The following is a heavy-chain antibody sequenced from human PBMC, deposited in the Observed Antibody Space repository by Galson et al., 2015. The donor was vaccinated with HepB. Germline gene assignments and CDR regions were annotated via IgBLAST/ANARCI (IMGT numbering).Heavy chain of an antibody. Sequence: TLSLTCAVSGGSISSGGYSWSWIRQPPGKGLEWIGYIYYSGSTYYNPSLKSRVTISVDTSKNQFSLKLSSVTAADTAVYYCARSHDYGGNSGYYYGMDVWGQGTTVTVSS. CDR2: IYYSGST. CDR1: GGSISSGGYS. D-gene: IGHD4-23*01. CDR3: ARSHDYGGNSGYYYGMDV. J-gene: IGHJ6*02. V-gene: IGHV4-30-4*07.